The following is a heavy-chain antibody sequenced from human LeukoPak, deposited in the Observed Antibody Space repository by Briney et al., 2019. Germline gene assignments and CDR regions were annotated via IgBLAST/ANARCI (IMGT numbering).Heavy chain of an antibody. Sequence: PSETLSLTCAVYGGSFSGYCWSWIRQPPGKGLEWIGEINHSGSTNYNPSLKSRVTISVDTSKNQFSLKLSSVTAADTAVYYCARHGLHLDYWGQGTLVTVSS. CDR2: INHSGST. V-gene: IGHV4-34*01. D-gene: IGHD2-15*01. CDR1: GGSFSGYC. J-gene: IGHJ4*02. CDR3: ARHGLHLDY.